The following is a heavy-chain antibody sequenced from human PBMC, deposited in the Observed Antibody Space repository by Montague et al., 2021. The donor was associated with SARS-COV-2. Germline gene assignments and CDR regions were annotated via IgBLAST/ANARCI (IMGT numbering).Heavy chain of an antibody. CDR3: ARIDRVLVRRPTPFDF. D-gene: IGHD6-13*01. V-gene: IGHV4-39*07. Sequence: SETLSLTCTVSGGSISSRSYYWGWIRQPQGKGLEWIGSLYYSGNTYYNPSLKSRVTISVDTSKNQFSLRLSSVTAADTAVYYCARIDRVLVRRPTPFDFWGQGTTVTVSS. CDR1: GGSISSRSYY. J-gene: IGHJ6*02. CDR2: LYYSGNT.